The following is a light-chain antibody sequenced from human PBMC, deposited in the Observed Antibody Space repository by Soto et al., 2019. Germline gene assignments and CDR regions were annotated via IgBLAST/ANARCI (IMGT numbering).Light chain of an antibody. V-gene: IGKV3-20*01. J-gene: IGKJ2*01. Sequence: EIVLTQSPGTLSLSPGERATLSCRASQSVSSNFLSWYQQKPGRAPSLLIYAASSSATGIPGRFSCSGSVTDFTLTISTLEPEDFSGYYCQQYGSSAYTFGQGTKLEIK. CDR1: QSVSSNF. CDR3: QQYGSSAYT. CDR2: AAS.